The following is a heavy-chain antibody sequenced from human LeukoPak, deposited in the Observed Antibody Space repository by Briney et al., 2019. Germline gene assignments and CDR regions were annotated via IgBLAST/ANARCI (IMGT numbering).Heavy chain of an antibody. Sequence: PSETLSLTCTVSGGSISSYYWSWIRQPPGKGLEWIGYIYYSGSTNYSPSLKSRLTISVDTSKNQFSLRLSSVTAADTAVYYCARTYGSSGLGYFDLWGRGTLVTVSS. CDR2: IYYSGST. J-gene: IGHJ2*01. V-gene: IGHV4-59*01. CDR3: ARTYGSSGLGYFDL. D-gene: IGHD6-13*01. CDR1: GGSISSYY.